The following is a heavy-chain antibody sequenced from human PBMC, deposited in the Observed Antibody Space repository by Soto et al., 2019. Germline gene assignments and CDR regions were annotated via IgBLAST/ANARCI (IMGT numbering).Heavy chain of an antibody. J-gene: IGHJ4*02. D-gene: IGHD3-10*01. Sequence: GSLRFSCASYGFTCSSYWMHWVRQAPGKGLVWVSRINSDGSSTYYADSVKGRFSISRDNAKKTLYLQMNSLRAEDTAVYYCATSTINYRYYFDYWGQGTLVTVSP. CDR2: INSDGSST. V-gene: IGHV3-74*01. CDR1: GFTCSSYW. CDR3: ATSTINYRYYFDY.